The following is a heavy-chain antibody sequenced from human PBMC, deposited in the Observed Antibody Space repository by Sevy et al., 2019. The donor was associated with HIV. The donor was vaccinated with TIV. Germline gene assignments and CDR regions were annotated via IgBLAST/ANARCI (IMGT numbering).Heavy chain of an antibody. J-gene: IGHJ4*02. CDR1: GYTFTGHY. V-gene: IGHV1-2*02. D-gene: IGHD7-27*01. CDR2: IDPISGGT. CDR3: VRIRFQTGAFDS. Sequence: ASVKVSCKASGYTFTGHYLHWVRQAPGQGLEWMGWIDPISGGTKHGQNFKGRVTMARDTSISTAYMELSSLRFDDTAMYYCVRIRFQTGAFDSWGQRTLVTVSS.